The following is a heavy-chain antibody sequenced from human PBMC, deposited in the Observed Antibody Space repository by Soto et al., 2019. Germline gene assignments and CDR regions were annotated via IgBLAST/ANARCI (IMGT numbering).Heavy chain of an antibody. CDR3: AKDRSENFWVYYYAMDV. CDR1: GFNFGAYA. CDR2: ISGSSSGT. Sequence: GGSLRLSCEASGFNFGAYAMSWVRQAPGKGLEWVSGISGSSSGTYYTDSVKGRFTISRDNSKNTVYLQVNSLRGEDTAVYYCAKDRSENFWVYYYAMDVWGQGTAVTVSS. V-gene: IGHV3-23*01. J-gene: IGHJ6*02. D-gene: IGHD6-19*01.